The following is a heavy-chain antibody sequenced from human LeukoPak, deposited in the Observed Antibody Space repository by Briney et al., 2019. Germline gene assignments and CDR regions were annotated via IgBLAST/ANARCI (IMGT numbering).Heavy chain of an antibody. V-gene: IGHV3-21*01. CDR3: ARPAVAGLRAGGYDY. CDR2: ISSDGSII. J-gene: IGHJ4*02. D-gene: IGHD6-19*01. Sequence: GGSLRLSCAASGFTFSSYSMNWVRQAPGKGLEWVSSISSDGSIINYADSVKGRFTISRDNAKNTLYLQMNSLRVEDTAVYYCARPAVAGLRAGGYDYWGQGTLVTVSS. CDR1: GFTFSSYS.